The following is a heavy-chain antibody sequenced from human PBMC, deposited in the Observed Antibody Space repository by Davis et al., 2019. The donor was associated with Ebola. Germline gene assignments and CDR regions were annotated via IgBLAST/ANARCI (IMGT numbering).Heavy chain of an antibody. CDR3: VTENWYRFES. Sequence: GESLKISCAASGLPFSFYFMDWVRLTPGKGLEWVGLSRNKENRYSTEYAASVRGRFTISRDDSRESLYLQMNSLRSEDTAVYYCVTENWYRFESWGQGTLVTVSS. CDR1: GLPFSFYF. J-gene: IGHJ4*02. D-gene: IGHD1/OR15-1a*01. CDR2: SRNKENRYST. V-gene: IGHV3-72*01.